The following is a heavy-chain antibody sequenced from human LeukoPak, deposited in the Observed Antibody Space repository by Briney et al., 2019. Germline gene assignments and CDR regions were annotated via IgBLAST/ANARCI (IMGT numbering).Heavy chain of an antibody. Sequence: GGSLRLSCAASGFTFSSYSMNWVRQAPGKGLEWVSYISSSSSTIYYADSVKGRFTISRDNAKNSLYLQMNSLGAEDTAVYYCARVVIAHYYMDVWGKGTTVTVSS. CDR3: ARVVIAHYYMDV. CDR2: ISSSSSTI. J-gene: IGHJ6*03. V-gene: IGHV3-48*04. CDR1: GFTFSSYS.